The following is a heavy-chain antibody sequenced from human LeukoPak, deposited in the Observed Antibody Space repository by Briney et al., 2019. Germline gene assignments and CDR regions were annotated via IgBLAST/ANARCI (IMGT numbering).Heavy chain of an antibody. CDR3: ARGDYGGNFHDAFDI. CDR1: GYTFTSYD. J-gene: IGHJ3*02. CDR2: IIPIFGTA. V-gene: IGHV1-69*13. D-gene: IGHD4-23*01. Sequence: GASVKVSCKASGYTFTSYDINWVRQAPGQGLEWMGGIIPIFGTANYAQKFQGRVTITADESTSTAYMELSSLRSEDTAVYYCARGDYGGNFHDAFDIWGQGTMVTVSS.